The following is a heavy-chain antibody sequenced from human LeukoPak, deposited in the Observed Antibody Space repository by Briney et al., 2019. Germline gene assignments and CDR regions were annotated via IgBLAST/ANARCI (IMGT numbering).Heavy chain of an antibody. CDR1: GGFISSYY. D-gene: IGHD3-3*01. Sequence: SETLSLTCTVSGGFISSYYWSWIRQPAGKGLEWIGRIYTSGSTNYNPSLKSRVTMSVDTSKNQFSLKLSSVTAADTAVYYCARDRYDFWSGGEYYFDYWGQGTLVTVSS. J-gene: IGHJ4*02. CDR3: ARDRYDFWSGGEYYFDY. CDR2: IYTSGST. V-gene: IGHV4-4*07.